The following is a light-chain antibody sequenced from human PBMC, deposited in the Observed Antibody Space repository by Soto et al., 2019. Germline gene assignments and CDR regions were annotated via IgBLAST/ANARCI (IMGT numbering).Light chain of an antibody. J-gene: IGKJ1*01. CDR2: GAA. Sequence: EIVMTQSPATLSVSPGERATLSCRASQSVFSSLAWFQQKPGQAPRLLIYGAATRATGIPARFSGSGSGTEFTLTISSLQSEDFAVYYCQQYNSWPGTFGQGTKVDIK. CDR1: QSVFSS. CDR3: QQYNSWPGT. V-gene: IGKV3-15*01.